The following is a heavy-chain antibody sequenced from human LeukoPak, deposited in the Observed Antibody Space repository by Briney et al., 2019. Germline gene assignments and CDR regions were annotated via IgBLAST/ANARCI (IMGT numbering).Heavy chain of an antibody. V-gene: IGHV3-23*01. CDR2: ISGSGGST. J-gene: IGHJ4*02. Sequence: GGSLRLSCAASGFPLRDYAMIWVRQAPGKGLEWVSAISGSGGSTYYADSVKGRFTISRDNSKNTLYLQMNSLRAEDTAIYYCATYRQVLLPFESWGQGTLVTVSS. CDR1: GFPLRDYA. D-gene: IGHD2/OR15-2a*01. CDR3: ATYRQVLLPFES.